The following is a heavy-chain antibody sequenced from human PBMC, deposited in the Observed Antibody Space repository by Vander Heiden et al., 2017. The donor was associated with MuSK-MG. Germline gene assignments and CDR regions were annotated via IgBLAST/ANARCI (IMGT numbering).Heavy chain of an antibody. J-gene: IGHJ4*02. CDR3: TLSRDGYNILDY. Sequence: QVTLKESGPALVKPTQTLTLTCTFSGFSLSTSGMRVRWIRQPPGKALEWLARIDWDDDKFYSTSLKTRLTISKDTSKNQVVLTMTNMDPVDTATYYCTLSRDGYNILDYWGQGTLVTVSS. CDR1: GFSLSTSGMR. D-gene: IGHD5-12*01. CDR2: IDWDDDK. V-gene: IGHV2-70*04.